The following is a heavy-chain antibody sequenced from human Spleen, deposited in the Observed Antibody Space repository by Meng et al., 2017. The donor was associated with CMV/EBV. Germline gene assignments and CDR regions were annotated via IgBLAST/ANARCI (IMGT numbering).Heavy chain of an antibody. J-gene: IGHJ4*02. D-gene: IGHD3-22*01. CDR2: INHSGST. CDR1: GGSFSGYY. V-gene: IGHV4-34*01. CDR3: ARGGLITMIAY. Sequence: RAAEGILKLSGAVSLTGAVYGGSFSGYYWGWIRQPPWKGLEWIGEINHSGSTNYNPSLKSRVTISVDTSKNQFSLKLSSVTAADTAVYYCARGGLITMIAYWGQGTLVTVSS.